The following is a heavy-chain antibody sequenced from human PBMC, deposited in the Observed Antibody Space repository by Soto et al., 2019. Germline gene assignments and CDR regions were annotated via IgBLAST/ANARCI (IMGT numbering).Heavy chain of an antibody. Sequence: ASVKVSCKASGYTFTGYYMHWVRQAPGQGLEWMGWINPNSGGTNYAQKFQGRVTMTRDTSISTAYMELSRLRSDDTAVYYCARDHYGSGSYYNPGFYFDYWGQGTLVTVSS. CDR2: INPNSGGT. D-gene: IGHD3-10*01. CDR3: ARDHYGSGSYYNPGFYFDY. J-gene: IGHJ4*02. CDR1: GYTFTGYY. V-gene: IGHV1-2*02.